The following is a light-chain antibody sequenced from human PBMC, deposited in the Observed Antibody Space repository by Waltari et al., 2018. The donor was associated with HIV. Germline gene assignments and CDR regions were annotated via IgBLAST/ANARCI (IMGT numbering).Light chain of an antibody. CDR1: SGHNGSA. Sequence: QLVLTQSPSPSASLAASVKIPCTLHSGHNGSAIALQQQQPGKGPRFLIKVNSDGTHIKVDGISDRLSGSASGAERYLTISSLQSEDESDYYCQTWGTDNRVFGGGTKLTVL. J-gene: IGLJ3*02. CDR3: QTWGTDNRV. V-gene: IGLV4-69*01. CDR2: VNSDGTH.